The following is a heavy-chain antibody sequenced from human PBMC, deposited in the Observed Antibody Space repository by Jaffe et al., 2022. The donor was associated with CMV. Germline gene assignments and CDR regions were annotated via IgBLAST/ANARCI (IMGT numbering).Heavy chain of an antibody. V-gene: IGHV1-3*01. J-gene: IGHJ2*01. Sequence: QVQLVQSGAEVKKPGASVKVSCKASGYTFTSYAMHWVRQAPGQRLEWMGWINAGNGNTKYSQKFQGRVTITRDTSASTAYMELSSLRSEDTAVYYCARVHYYDSSGYYYGWYFDLWGRGTLVTVSS. CDR2: INAGNGNT. D-gene: IGHD3-22*01. CDR3: ARVHYYDSSGYYYGWYFDL. CDR1: GYTFTSYA.